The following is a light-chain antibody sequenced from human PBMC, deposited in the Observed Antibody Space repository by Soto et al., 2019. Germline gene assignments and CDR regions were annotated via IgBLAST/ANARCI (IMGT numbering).Light chain of an antibody. CDR1: QSISSW. CDR2: KAS. V-gene: IGKV1-5*03. J-gene: IGKJ2*01. CDR3: QQYNSYSPYT. Sequence: DIQMTQSPSTLSASVGDRVTITCRASQSISSWLAWYQQKPGKAHKLLIYKASSLESGVPSRFSGSGSGTEFTLTISSLQPDDFATYYCQQYNSYSPYTFGQGTKLAIK.